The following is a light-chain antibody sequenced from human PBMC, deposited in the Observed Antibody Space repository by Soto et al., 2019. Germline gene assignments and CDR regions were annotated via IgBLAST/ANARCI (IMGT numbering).Light chain of an antibody. CDR1: QSISSW. J-gene: IGKJ1*01. CDR2: KAS. CDR3: QQYNSYSWT. V-gene: IGKV1-5*03. Sequence: DIQMTQSPSTLSASVGDRVTITCRASQSISSWLAWYQQKPGKAPKLLIYKASSLESGVPSRFSGSGSGTEFTLTISSLQPDDFATYDCQQYNSYSWTVGQGTKVEIK.